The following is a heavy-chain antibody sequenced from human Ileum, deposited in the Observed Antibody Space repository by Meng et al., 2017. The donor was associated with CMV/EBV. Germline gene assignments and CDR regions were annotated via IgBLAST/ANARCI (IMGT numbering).Heavy chain of an antibody. J-gene: IGHJ3*02. CDR3: AREPRVGALNDAFDI. V-gene: IGHV3-53*01. CDR1: GFTVSSNS. D-gene: IGHD1-26*01. Sequence: SGFTVSSNSMTWVRQAPGKGLECVSAIYSGGSTYYADSAKGRFTISRDNSKNTLFLQMNSLRVEDTAVYYCAREPRVGALNDAFDIWGQGTMVTVSS. CDR2: IYSGGST.